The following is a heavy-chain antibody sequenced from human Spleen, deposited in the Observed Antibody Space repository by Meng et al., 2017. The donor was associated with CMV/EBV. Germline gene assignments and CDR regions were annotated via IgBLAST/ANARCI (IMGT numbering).Heavy chain of an antibody. D-gene: IGHD3-10*01. CDR2: INPNSGDT. J-gene: IGHJ5*02. Sequence: QVQLVQSGADVKKPGASVTVPGKTSGYTFTGYYLHWVRQAPRQGLEWMGRINPNSGDTKYAQNFQGRVTMTRDTSISTAYMELSRLRSGDTAIYYCARERGFGSPGEFDPWGQGTLVTVSS. CDR3: ARERGFGSPGEFDP. V-gene: IGHV1-2*06. CDR1: GYTFTGYY.